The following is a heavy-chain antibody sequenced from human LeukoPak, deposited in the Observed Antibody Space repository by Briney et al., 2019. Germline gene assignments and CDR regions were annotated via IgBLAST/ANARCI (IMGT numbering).Heavy chain of an antibody. J-gene: IGHJ4*02. CDR2: ISSSSSTI. CDR3: AREPYSGSSY. D-gene: IGHD6-6*01. Sequence: GGSLRLSCAASGFTFSSYSMNWVRQAPGKGLEWVSYISSSSSTIYYADSVKGRFTISRDNAKNSLYLQMNSLRAEDTAVYYCAREPYSGSSYWGQGTLVTVSS. CDR1: GFTFSSYS. V-gene: IGHV3-48*01.